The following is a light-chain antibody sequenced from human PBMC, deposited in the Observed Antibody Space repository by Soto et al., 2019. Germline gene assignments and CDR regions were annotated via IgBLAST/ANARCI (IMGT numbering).Light chain of an antibody. Sequence: IQLTQSPASLSASVGDRVTLTRRASQSINIYLNSYQQKPGKAPTLLIYAASSLQSGVPSRFSGGGSRTDFTLTISSLQTVDFATYYCQQSYRSPYTFGQGTKLEI. J-gene: IGKJ2*01. V-gene: IGKV1-39*01. CDR3: QQSYRSPYT. CDR1: QSINIY. CDR2: AAS.